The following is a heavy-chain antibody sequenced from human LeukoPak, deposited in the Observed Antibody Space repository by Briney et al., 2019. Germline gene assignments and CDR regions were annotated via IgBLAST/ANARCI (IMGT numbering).Heavy chain of an antibody. D-gene: IGHD3-3*02. J-gene: IGHJ2*01. CDR3: ARVGDHFHWNLDL. CDR2: IYSGATT. CDR1: GFTVSTNY. Sequence: GGSPRLSCAASGFTVSTNYMNWVRQAPGKGLEWVSIIYSGATTYYADSVKGRFTISRDTSKNTLSLQMNSLRAEDTAVYFCARVGDHFHWNLDLWGRGTLVTVSS. V-gene: IGHV3-53*01.